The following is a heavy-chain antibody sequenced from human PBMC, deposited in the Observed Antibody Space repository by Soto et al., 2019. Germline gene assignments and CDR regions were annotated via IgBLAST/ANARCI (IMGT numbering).Heavy chain of an antibody. J-gene: IGHJ4*02. CDR2: IIPIFGTA. CDR1: GGTFSSYA. V-gene: IGHV1-69*13. D-gene: IGHD2-15*01. CDR3: ARSYCSGGSCYDICDY. Sequence: GASVKVSCKSSGGTFSSYAISCVRQSPGQGLEWMGGIIPIFGTANYAQKFQGRVTITADESTSTAYMELSSLRSEDTAVYYCARSYCSGGSCYDICDYWGQGTLVTVSS.